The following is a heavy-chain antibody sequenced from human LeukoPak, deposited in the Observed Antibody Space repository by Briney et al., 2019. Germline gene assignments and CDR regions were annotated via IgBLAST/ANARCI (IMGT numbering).Heavy chain of an antibody. CDR2: IIPIFGTA. Sequence: GASVKVSCKASGGTFSSYAISWVRQAPGQGLEWMGGIIPIFGTANYAQKFQGRVTISADKSTSTAYMELSSLRSEDTAVYYCARGEGGGYCSSTSCYAADFDYWGQGTLVTVSS. CDR1: GGTFSSYA. V-gene: IGHV1-69*06. CDR3: ARGEGGGYCSSTSCYAADFDY. J-gene: IGHJ4*02. D-gene: IGHD2-2*03.